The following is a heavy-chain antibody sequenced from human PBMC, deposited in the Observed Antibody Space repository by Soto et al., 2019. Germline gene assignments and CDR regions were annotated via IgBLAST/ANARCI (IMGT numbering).Heavy chain of an antibody. J-gene: IGHJ5*02. CDR1: GYTFTGYY. CDR3: ARGVGAQQWLVGVWFDP. V-gene: IGHV1-2*02. Sequence: QVQLVQSGAEVKKPGASVKVSCKASGYTFTGYYMHWVRQAPGQRLEWMGWINPNSGGTNYAQKFQGRVTMTRDTSISTATMELSRLRSDDTAVYYCARGVGAQQWLVGVWFDPWGQGTLVTVSS. D-gene: IGHD6-19*01. CDR2: INPNSGGT.